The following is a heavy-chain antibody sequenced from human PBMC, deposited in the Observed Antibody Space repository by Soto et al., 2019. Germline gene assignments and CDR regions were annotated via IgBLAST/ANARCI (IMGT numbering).Heavy chain of an antibody. CDR1: GFTFSSYG. CDR3: AKGEVATIRTPPGGY. CDR2: ISYDGSNK. V-gene: IGHV3-30*18. D-gene: IGHD5-12*01. J-gene: IGHJ4*02. Sequence: PGGSLRLSCAASGFTFSSYGMHWVRQAPGKGLEWVAVISYDGSNKYYADSVKGRFTISRDNSKNTLYLQMNSLRAEDTAVYYCAKGEVATIRTPPGGYWGQGTLVTVSS.